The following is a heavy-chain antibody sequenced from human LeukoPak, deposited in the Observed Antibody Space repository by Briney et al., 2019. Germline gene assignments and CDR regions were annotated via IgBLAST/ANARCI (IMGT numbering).Heavy chain of an antibody. V-gene: IGHV3-53*01. Sequence: PGGSLRLSCAASGFTVSSNYMSWARQAPGKGLEWVSVMYSGGSTYYADSVKGRFTISRDNSKNTLYLQMNSLRAEDTAVYYCAREVSGYDSHIPFDYWGQGTLVTVSS. D-gene: IGHD5-12*01. CDR2: MYSGGST. CDR1: GFTVSSNY. CDR3: AREVSGYDSHIPFDY. J-gene: IGHJ4*02.